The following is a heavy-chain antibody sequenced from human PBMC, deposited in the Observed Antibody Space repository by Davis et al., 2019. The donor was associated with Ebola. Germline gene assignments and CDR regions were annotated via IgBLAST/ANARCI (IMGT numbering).Heavy chain of an antibody. CDR1: GFTFSTYS. J-gene: IGHJ6*02. Sequence: GESLKISCAASGFTFSTYSMNWVRLAPGKGLEWVANIKEDGSEKYYVDSVKGRFTISRDNAKNSLYLQMNSLRVEDTAVYYCARDLITMIRGVIIPFGMDVWGQGTTVTVSS. CDR3: ARDLITMIRGVIIPFGMDV. CDR2: IKEDGSEK. D-gene: IGHD3-10*01. V-gene: IGHV3-7*01.